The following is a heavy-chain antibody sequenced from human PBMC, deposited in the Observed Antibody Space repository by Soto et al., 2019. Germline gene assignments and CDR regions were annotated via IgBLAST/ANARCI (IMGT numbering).Heavy chain of an antibody. CDR1: GFTFDDYA. J-gene: IGHJ4*02. Sequence: GGSLRLSCAASGFTFDDYAMHWVRQAPGKGLEWVSGISWNSGSIGYADSVKGRFTISRDNAKNSLYLQMNSLRAEDTALYYCAKDEGYSSSSRPFDYWGQGTLVTVSS. CDR3: AKDEGYSSSSRPFDY. D-gene: IGHD6-6*01. CDR2: ISWNSGSI. V-gene: IGHV3-9*01.